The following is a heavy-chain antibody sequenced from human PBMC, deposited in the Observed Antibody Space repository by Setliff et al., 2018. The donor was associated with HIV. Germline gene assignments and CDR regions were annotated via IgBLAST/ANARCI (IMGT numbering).Heavy chain of an antibody. CDR3: ARETNWNGSDL. D-gene: IGHD1-1*01. CDR1: GGSIVSGGHY. J-gene: IGHJ2*01. Sequence: SETLSLTCTVSGGSIVSGGHYWNWIRQLPGKGLEWIGYIHYSGRPYYSPSLESRITISVDTSKNQFSLKLTSVTAADTAVYYCARETNWNGSDLWGRGTLVTVSS. V-gene: IGHV4-31*03. CDR2: IHYSGRP.